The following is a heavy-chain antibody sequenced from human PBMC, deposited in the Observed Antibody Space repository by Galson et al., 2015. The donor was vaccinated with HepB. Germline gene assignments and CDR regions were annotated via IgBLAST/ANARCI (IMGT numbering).Heavy chain of an antibody. CDR3: ARDKWDTAMFFFEY. J-gene: IGHJ4*02. CDR2: IIPILDIA. D-gene: IGHD5-18*01. V-gene: IGHV1-69*04. Sequence: SVKVSCKASGGTFSNYPITWVRQAPGQGLEWMGRIIPILDIANYAQNFQGRLTITADTSTSTAYMELSSLRSEDTAVYYCARDKWDTAMFFFEYWGQGTLVTVTS. CDR1: GGTFSNYP.